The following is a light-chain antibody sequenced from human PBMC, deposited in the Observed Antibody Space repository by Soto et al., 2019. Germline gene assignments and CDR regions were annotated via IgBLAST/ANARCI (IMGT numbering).Light chain of an antibody. Sequence: EIVLTQSPGTLSLSPGKRATLSCRASQSVSASYLAWYQQKPGQAPRLLIYGGSRRATGIPDRFSGSGSGTDFTLTISRLEPEDFAVYYCQQYDSFPLTFGGGTKVEIK. J-gene: IGKJ4*01. CDR2: GGS. CDR1: QSVSASY. CDR3: QQYDSFPLT. V-gene: IGKV3-20*01.